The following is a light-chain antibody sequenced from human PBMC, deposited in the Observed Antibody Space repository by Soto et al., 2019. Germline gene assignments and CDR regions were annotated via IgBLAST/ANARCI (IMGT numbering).Light chain of an antibody. CDR2: DAS. Sequence: EIVVTQSPATLSLSPGDRATLSCRASQSISTYLAWYQQKPGQAPRLLIYDASNRATGIPARFSGSGSGTDFTLTISSLEPEDFAVYYCQQRSTWPLTFGGGTKVEIK. V-gene: IGKV3-11*01. J-gene: IGKJ4*01. CDR3: QQRSTWPLT. CDR1: QSISTY.